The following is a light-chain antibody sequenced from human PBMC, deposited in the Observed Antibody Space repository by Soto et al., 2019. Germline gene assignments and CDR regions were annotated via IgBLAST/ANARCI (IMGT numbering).Light chain of an antibody. CDR1: QSVSSNS. J-gene: IGKJ4*01. Sequence: DIVLTQSPGTLSLSPGERATLSCRASQSVSSNSLAWYQQKPSQAPRLLIYGTSSRATGIPARFSGSGSATDFTLTISRLEPEDFAVYYCQHYGSSPLTFGGGTKVEIK. V-gene: IGKV3-20*01. CDR2: GTS. CDR3: QHYGSSPLT.